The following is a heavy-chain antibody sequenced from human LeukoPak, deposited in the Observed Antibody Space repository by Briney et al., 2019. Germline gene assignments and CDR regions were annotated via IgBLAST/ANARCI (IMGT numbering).Heavy chain of an antibody. V-gene: IGHV4-4*07. CDR1: GDSMSSCY. J-gene: IGHJ4*02. Sequence: SETLSLTCTVSGDSMSSCYWSWIRQPAGKGLEWIGRIYTSGSTNYNPSLKSRVTMSVDTSKNQFSLKLSSVTAADTAVYYCAREAYCGGDCYYLFDYWGQGALVTVSS. D-gene: IGHD2-21*02. CDR3: AREAYCGGDCYYLFDY. CDR2: IYTSGST.